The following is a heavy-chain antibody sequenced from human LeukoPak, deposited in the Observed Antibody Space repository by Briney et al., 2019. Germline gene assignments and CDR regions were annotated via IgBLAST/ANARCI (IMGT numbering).Heavy chain of an antibody. Sequence: GGSLRLSCAASGFTFSSYSMNWVRQAPGKGLEWVSSISSSSTYIYYADSVKGRFTISRDNAKNSLYLQINSLRAEDTAVYYCAREGIIAARPWGWFDPWGQGTLVTVSS. V-gene: IGHV3-21*01. D-gene: IGHD6-6*01. J-gene: IGHJ5*02. CDR2: ISSSSTYI. CDR1: GFTFSSYS. CDR3: AREGIIAARPWGWFDP.